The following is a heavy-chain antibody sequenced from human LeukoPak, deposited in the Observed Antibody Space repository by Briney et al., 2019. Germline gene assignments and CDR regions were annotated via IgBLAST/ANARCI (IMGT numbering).Heavy chain of an antibody. J-gene: IGHJ4*02. CDR3: ASLYDIVGTTVDY. V-gene: IGHV1-2*06. Sequence: ASVKVSCKTSGYTFTNFDINWVRQAPGQGLEWMGRIDPNTGGTKSAKNFQGRVTMTRDTSISTAYMALSELRSDDTAVYYCASLYDIVGTTVDYWGQGTLVTVSS. CDR1: GYTFTNFD. D-gene: IGHD1-26*01. CDR2: IDPNTGGT.